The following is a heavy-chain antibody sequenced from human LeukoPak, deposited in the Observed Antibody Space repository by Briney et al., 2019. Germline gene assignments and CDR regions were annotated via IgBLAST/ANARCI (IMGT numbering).Heavy chain of an antibody. D-gene: IGHD3-22*01. Sequence: GGSLRLSCAVSGVTLSNYGMSWVRQAPGKGLEWVAGISDSGGRTNYADSVRGRFTISRDNPKNTLYLQMNSLRAEDTAVYSCAKRGVVIRVILVGFHKEAYYFDSWGQGALVTVSS. J-gene: IGHJ4*02. CDR1: GVTLSNYG. V-gene: IGHV3-23*01. CDR2: ISDSGGRT. CDR3: AKRGVVIRVILVGFHKEAYYFDS.